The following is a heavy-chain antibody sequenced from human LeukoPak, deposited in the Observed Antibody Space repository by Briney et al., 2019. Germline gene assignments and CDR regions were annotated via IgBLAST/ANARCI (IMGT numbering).Heavy chain of an antibody. CDR3: ATARTMIVVGYFDY. CDR1: GFTFSSYA. CDR2: ISGSGGST. V-gene: IGHV3-23*01. Sequence: GGSLSLSCAASGFTFSSYAMSWVRQAPGKGLEWVSAISGSGGSTYYADSVKGRFTISRDNSKNTLYLQMNSLRAEDTAVYYCATARTMIVVGYFDYWGQGTLVTVSS. J-gene: IGHJ4*02. D-gene: IGHD3-22*01.